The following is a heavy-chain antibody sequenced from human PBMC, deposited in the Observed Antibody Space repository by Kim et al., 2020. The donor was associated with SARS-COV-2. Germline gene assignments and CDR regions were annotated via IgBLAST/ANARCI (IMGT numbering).Heavy chain of an antibody. J-gene: IGHJ4*02. CDR3: SRGYTYGPEY. D-gene: IGHD5-18*01. V-gene: IGHV3-49*02. CDR2: TI. Sequence: TIQYATSVKGRFTISRDDSVSVAYLQMNSLKTEDTAIYYCSRGYTYGPEYWGLGTLVTVSS.